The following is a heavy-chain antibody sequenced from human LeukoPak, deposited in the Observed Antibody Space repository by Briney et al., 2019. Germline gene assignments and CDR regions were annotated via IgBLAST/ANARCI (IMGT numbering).Heavy chain of an antibody. J-gene: IGHJ4*02. D-gene: IGHD3-22*01. Sequence: GGSLRLSCAASGFIFTTYAIHWVRQAPGKGLEWVAVISYDGSNKYYADSVKGRFTISRDNSKNTLYLQMNSLRAEDTAVYYCARDRYYYDSSGSTEGRWAQGTLVTVSS. CDR3: ARDRYYYDSSGSTEGR. CDR1: GFIFTTYA. CDR2: ISYDGSNK. V-gene: IGHV3-30*04.